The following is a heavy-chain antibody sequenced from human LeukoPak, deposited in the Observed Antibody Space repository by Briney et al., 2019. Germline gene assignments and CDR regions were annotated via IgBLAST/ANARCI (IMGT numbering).Heavy chain of an antibody. CDR3: ARLYYDFWSAPLGPFDY. CDR2: MNPNSGNT. CDR1: GYTFTSYD. V-gene: IGHV1-8*01. D-gene: IGHD3-3*01. J-gene: IGHJ4*02. Sequence: ASVKVSCKASGYTFTSYDINWVRQATGQGLEWMGWMNPNSGNTGYAQKFQGRVTITTDESTSTAYMELSSLRSEDTAVYYCARLYYDFWSAPLGPFDYWGQGTLVTVSS.